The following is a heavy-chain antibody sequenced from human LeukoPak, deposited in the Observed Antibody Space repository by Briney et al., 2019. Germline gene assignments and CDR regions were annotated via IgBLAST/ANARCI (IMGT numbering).Heavy chain of an antibody. CDR3: AKERGYSNYVRAFDI. J-gene: IGHJ3*02. CDR2: IYTSGST. Sequence: SETLSLTCTVSGGSISSYNWSWIRQPAGKGLQWIGRIYTSGSTNYNPSLKSRVTMSVDTSNNQFSLKLSSVTAADTAMYYCAKERGYSNYVRAFDIWGQGKMVNGFS. D-gene: IGHD4-11*01. CDR1: GGSISSYN. V-gene: IGHV4-4*07.